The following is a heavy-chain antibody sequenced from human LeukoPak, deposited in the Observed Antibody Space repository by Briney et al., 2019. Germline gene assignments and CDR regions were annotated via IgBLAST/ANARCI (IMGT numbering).Heavy chain of an antibody. J-gene: IGHJ4*02. CDR2: IYYSGST. CDR1: GGSISSYY. Sequence: SETLSLTCTDSGGSISSYYWSWIRQPPGKGLEWIGYIYYSGSTNYNPSLKSRVTISVDTSKNQFSLKLSSVTAADTAVYYCAGQGIAAAGEPDFDYWGQGTLVTVSS. CDR3: AGQGIAAAGEPDFDY. D-gene: IGHD6-13*01. V-gene: IGHV4-59*08.